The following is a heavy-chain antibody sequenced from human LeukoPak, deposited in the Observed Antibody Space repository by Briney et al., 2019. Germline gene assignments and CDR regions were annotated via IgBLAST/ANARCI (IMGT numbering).Heavy chain of an antibody. D-gene: IGHD6-13*01. CDR1: GFTFSSYS. V-gene: IGHV3-21*01. CDR3: ARGVGIAAAGSLDY. CDR2: ISSSSSYI. J-gene: IGHJ4*02. Sequence: GGSLRLSCAASGFTFSSYSMNWVRQAPGKGLEWVSSISSSSSYIYYADSVKGRFTISRGNAKNSLYLQMNSLRAEDTAVYYCARGVGIAAAGSLDYWGQGTLVTVSS.